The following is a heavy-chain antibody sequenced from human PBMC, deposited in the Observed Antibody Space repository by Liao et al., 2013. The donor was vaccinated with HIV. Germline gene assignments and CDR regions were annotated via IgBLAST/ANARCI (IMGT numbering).Heavy chain of an antibody. CDR3: ARDGSGYPNWFDP. J-gene: IGHJ5*02. V-gene: IGHV4-34*01. Sequence: QVQLQQWGAGLLKPSETLSLTCAVYGGSFSGYFWSWIRQPPGKGLEWIGEINHSGSTNYNPSLKSRVTISIDRSKNQFSLKLSSVTAADTAVYYCARDGSGYPNWFDPWGQGTMVTVSS. D-gene: IGHD3-22*01. CDR1: GGSFSGYF. CDR2: INHSGST.